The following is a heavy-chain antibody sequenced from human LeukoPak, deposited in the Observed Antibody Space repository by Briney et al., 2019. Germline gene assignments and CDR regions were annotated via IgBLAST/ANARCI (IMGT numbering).Heavy chain of an antibody. V-gene: IGHV3-66*01. Sequence: GGSLRLSCAASGFTVSSNYMSWVRQAPGKGLEWVSVIYSGGSTYYADSVKGRFTISRDNSKNTLYLQMNSLRAEDTAVYYCARGSITIFGVVTPPFNWGQGTLVTVS. CDR2: IYSGGST. D-gene: IGHD3-3*01. CDR3: ARGSITIFGVVTPPFN. J-gene: IGHJ4*02. CDR1: GFTVSSNY.